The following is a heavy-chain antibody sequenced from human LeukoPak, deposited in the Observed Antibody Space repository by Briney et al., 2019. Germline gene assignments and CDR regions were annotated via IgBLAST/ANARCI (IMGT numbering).Heavy chain of an antibody. V-gene: IGHV1-69*05. CDR3: ARDYDYGDYVRFDY. CDR1: GGTFSSYA. CDR2: IIPIFGTA. Sequence: SVKVSCKASGGTFSSYAISWVRQAPGQELEWMGRIIPIFGTANYAQKFQGRVTITTDESTSTAYMELSSLRSEDTAVYYCARDYDYGDYVRFDYWGQGTLVTVSS. D-gene: IGHD4-17*01. J-gene: IGHJ4*02.